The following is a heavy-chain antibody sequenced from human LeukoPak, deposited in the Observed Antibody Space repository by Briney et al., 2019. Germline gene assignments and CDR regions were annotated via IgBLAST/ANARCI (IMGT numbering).Heavy chain of an antibody. Sequence: PSETLSLTCTVSGGSISGYYWSWIRQPPGKGLKWIGCIYYSGTTNYNPSLKSRVTISVDTSKNQFSLKLSSVTAADTAVYYCARLRSTSWLLIDYWGQGALVTVSS. CDR3: ARLRSTSWLLIDY. J-gene: IGHJ4*02. CDR1: GGSISGYY. CDR2: IYYSGTT. D-gene: IGHD2-2*01. V-gene: IGHV4-59*08.